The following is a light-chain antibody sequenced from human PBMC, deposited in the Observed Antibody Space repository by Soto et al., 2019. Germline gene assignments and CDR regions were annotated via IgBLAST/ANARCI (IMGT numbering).Light chain of an antibody. Sequence: EIVMTQSPATLSVSPGERATLSCRASQSVSSNLAWYQQKPGQAPRLLMYGASTRATGIPARFSGSGSGTEFTLTISSLQSEDFAVYYYHQYNNWPPGTFGGGTKVEIK. CDR2: GAS. J-gene: IGKJ4*01. V-gene: IGKV3-15*01. CDR3: HQYNNWPPGT. CDR1: QSVSSN.